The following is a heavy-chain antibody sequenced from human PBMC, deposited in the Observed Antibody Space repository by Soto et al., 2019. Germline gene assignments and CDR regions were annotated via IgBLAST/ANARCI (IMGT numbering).Heavy chain of an antibody. Sequence: SETLSLTCTVSGDSIGSSTAYWGWIRQPPGKGLEWIGKIYYTGSTYYNPSLKSRVTISVDTSKNQFSLKLRSVTATDTAVYYCVKAPAYYDWSHWGQGTLVTVSS. V-gene: IGHV4-39*01. CDR3: VKAPAYYDWSH. D-gene: IGHD3-9*01. J-gene: IGHJ4*02. CDR2: IYYTGST. CDR1: GDSIGSSTAY.